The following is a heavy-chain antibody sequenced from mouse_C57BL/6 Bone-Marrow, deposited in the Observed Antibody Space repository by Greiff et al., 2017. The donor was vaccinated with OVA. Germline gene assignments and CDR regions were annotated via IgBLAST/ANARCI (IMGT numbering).Heavy chain of an antibody. V-gene: IGHV5-6*01. J-gene: IGHJ4*01. CDR1: GFTFSSYG. Sequence: VQLKESGGDLVKPGGSLKLSCAASGFTFSSYGMSWVRQTPDKRLEWVATISSGGSYTYYPDSVKGRFTISRDNAKNTLYLQMSSLKSEDTAMYYCARRRVTTGYYAMDYWGQGTSVTVSS. CDR3: ARRRVTTGYYAMDY. D-gene: IGHD2-2*01. CDR2: ISSGGSYT.